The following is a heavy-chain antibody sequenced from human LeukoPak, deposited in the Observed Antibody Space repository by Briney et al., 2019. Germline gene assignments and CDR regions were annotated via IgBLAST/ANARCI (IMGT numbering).Heavy chain of an antibody. D-gene: IGHD5-24*01. V-gene: IGHV3-30*04. CDR1: GFTFGDYA. CDR2: ISYDGSNK. Sequence: GGSLRLSCTASGFTFGDYAMSWVRQAPGKGLEWVAVISYDGSNKYYADSVKGRFTISRDNSKNTLYLQMNSLRAEDTAVYYCAREGEMATIGGAFDIWGQGTMVTVSS. CDR3: AREGEMATIGGAFDI. J-gene: IGHJ3*02.